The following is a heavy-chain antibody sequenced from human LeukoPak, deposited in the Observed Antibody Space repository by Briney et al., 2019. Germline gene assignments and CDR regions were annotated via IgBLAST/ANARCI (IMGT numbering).Heavy chain of an antibody. CDR1: GYTFTSYG. V-gene: IGHV1-18*01. Sequence: GASVKVSCKASGYTFTSYGISWVRQAPGQGLEWMGWISAYNGNTNYAQKLQGRVTMTTDTSTSTAYMELRSLRSDDTAVYYCARGSPYYYDSSGFGGAFDIWGQGTMVTVSS. CDR3: ARGSPYYYDSSGFGGAFDI. J-gene: IGHJ3*02. D-gene: IGHD3-22*01. CDR2: ISAYNGNT.